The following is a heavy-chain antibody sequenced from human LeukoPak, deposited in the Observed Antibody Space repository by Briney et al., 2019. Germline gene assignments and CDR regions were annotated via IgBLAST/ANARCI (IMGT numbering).Heavy chain of an antibody. CDR2: ISTDAGET. D-gene: IGHD3-10*01. Sequence: GGSLRLSCAASGFTFSSYSMNWVRQAPGKGLEWVSAISTDAGETHYADSVKGRFTISRDNSKNTVSLQMSSLRAEDTALYYCAKGSGNGYGSGPFDYWGQGTLVTVSS. CDR1: GFTFSSYS. V-gene: IGHV3-23*01. J-gene: IGHJ4*02. CDR3: AKGSGNGYGSGPFDY.